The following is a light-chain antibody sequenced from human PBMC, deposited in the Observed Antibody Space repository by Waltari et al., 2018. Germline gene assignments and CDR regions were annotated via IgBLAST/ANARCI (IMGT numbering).Light chain of an antibody. CDR2: AAS. CDR3: QQSDTSSVT. V-gene: IGKV3-20*01. Sequence: STYLAWYQQKPGQAPSLLIYAASSRATGIPDRFSGSGSGTDFTLTINRLEPEDFAVYYCQQSDTSSVTFGQGTRLEIK. J-gene: IGKJ5*01. CDR1: STY.